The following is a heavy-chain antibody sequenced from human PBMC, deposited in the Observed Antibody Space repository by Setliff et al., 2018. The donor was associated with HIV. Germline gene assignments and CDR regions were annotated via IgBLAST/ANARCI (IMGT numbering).Heavy chain of an antibody. D-gene: IGHD6-19*01. Sequence: EASVKVSCKASGGTFSSYAISWVRQAPGQGLEWMGWISPNFGHTKYAQKFLDRVTMTIDTATSRAYMELRSLRSDDTAVYFCARLGSGWSDSYYYAMDIWGQGTTVTVSS. CDR3: ARLGSGWSDSYYYAMDI. CDR2: ISPNFGHT. V-gene: IGHV1-18*01. J-gene: IGHJ6*02. CDR1: GGTFSSYA.